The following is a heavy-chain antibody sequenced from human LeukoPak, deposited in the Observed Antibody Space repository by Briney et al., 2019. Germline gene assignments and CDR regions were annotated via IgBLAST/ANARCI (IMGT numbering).Heavy chain of an antibody. D-gene: IGHD2-2*01. J-gene: IGHJ6*02. CDR2: INPNSGGT. CDR1: RYTFTGYY. CDR3: ARVGYCSSTSCFYDMDV. Sequence: GASVKVSCKASRYTFTGYYMHWVRQAPGQGLEWMGWINPNSGGTNYAQKFQGRVTMTRDTSISTAYMELSRLRSDDTAVYYCARVGYCSSTSCFYDMDVWGQGTTVTVSS. V-gene: IGHV1-2*02.